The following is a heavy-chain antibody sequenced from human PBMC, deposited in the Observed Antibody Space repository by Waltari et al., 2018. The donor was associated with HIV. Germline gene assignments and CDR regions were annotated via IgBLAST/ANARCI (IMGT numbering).Heavy chain of an antibody. V-gene: IGHV5-51*03. CDR2: IYPCHSYT. Sequence: EVQLVQSGEEVKKPGESVKISCETSGYTFTTYWIGWVRQMPRNGLECMGIIYPCHSYTHSPPSFHCQFTLSAAQSLLTAYLQWSSLNASYTAMYYCARLGRYCTSTSCPEWDYWGQGTLVTVSS. CDR3: ARLGRYCTSTSCPEWDY. J-gene: IGHJ4*02. D-gene: IGHD2-2*01. CDR1: GYTFTTYW.